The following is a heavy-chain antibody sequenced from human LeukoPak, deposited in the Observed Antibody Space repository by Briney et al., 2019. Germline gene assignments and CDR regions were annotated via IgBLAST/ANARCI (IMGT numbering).Heavy chain of an antibody. J-gene: IGHJ6*02. D-gene: IGHD3-10*01. CDR1: GYTFTGYY. V-gene: IGHV1-2*02. Sequence: ASVKVSCKASGYTFTGYYMHWVQQAPGQGLEWMGWINPNSGGTNYAQKFQGRVTMTRDTSISTAYMELSRLRSDDTAVYYCARSLHYYGSGKGPNYYYYYGMDVWGQGTTVTVSS. CDR3: ARSLHYYGSGKGPNYYYYYGMDV. CDR2: INPNSGGT.